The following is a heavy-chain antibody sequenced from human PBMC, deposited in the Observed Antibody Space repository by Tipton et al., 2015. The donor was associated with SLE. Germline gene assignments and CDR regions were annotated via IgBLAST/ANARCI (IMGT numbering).Heavy chain of an antibody. J-gene: IGHJ4*02. CDR3: TREHSRRGLDY. CDR2: IKEDGSEK. D-gene: IGHD6-13*01. CDR1: GFRFGSFW. Sequence: SLRLSCAASGFRFGSFWMSWVRQAPGKGLEWVANIKEDGSEKSYVDSVKGRFTISRDNAKNSVSLQMSGLTGEDTAIYYCTREHSRRGLDYWGQGALVTVSS. V-gene: IGHV3-7*01.